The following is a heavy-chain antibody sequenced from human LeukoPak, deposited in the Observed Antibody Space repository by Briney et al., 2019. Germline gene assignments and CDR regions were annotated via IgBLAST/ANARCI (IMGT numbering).Heavy chain of an antibody. Sequence: GGSLRLSCAASGFTFSSYSMNWVRQAPGKGLEWVSYISSSSSTIYYADSVKGRFTISRDNSKNTLYLQMNSLRAEDTAVYYCAKAAGVLWFGELLLDYWGQGTLVTVSS. CDR3: AKAAGVLWFGELLLDY. D-gene: IGHD3-10*01. J-gene: IGHJ4*02. CDR1: GFTFSSYS. CDR2: ISSSSSTI. V-gene: IGHV3-48*01.